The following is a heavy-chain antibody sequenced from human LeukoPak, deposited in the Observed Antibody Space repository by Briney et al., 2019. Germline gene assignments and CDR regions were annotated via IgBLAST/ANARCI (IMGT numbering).Heavy chain of an antibody. Sequence: GESLKISCKGSGYSFTSYWIGWVRQMPGKGLEWMGIIYPGDSDTRYSPSFQGQVTISADKSISTAYLQWSSLKASDTAMYYCASGARGSYPYYYYGMDVWGQGTTVTVSS. D-gene: IGHD1-26*01. CDR1: GYSFTSYW. CDR2: IYPGDSDT. V-gene: IGHV5-51*01. J-gene: IGHJ6*02. CDR3: ASGARGSYPYYYYGMDV.